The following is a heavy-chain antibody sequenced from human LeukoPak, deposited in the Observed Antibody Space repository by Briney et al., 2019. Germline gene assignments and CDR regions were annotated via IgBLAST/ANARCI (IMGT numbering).Heavy chain of an antibody. CDR2: MNPNSGNT. CDR3: ASRPMVRGVATAVDY. V-gene: IGHV1-8*01. J-gene: IGHJ4*02. Sequence: GASVKVSCKASGYTFTSYDINWVRQATGQGLEWMGWMNPNSGNTGHAQKFQGRVTMTRNTSISTAYMELSSLRSEDTAVYYCASRPMVRGVATAVDYWGQGTLVTVSS. CDR1: GYTFTSYD. D-gene: IGHD3-10*01.